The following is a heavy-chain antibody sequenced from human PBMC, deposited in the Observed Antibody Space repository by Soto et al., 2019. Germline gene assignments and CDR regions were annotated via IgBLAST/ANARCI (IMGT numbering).Heavy chain of an antibody. CDR3: ARRVPLLWFGELALEAWAYYYGMDV. J-gene: IGHJ6*02. V-gene: IGHV4-39*01. D-gene: IGHD3-10*01. CDR1: GGSISSSSYY. Sequence: SETLSLTCTVSGGSISSSSYYWGWIRQPPGKGLEWIGSIYYSGSTYYNPSLKSRVTISVDTSKNQFSLKLSSVTAADTAVYYCARRVPLLWFGELALEAWAYYYGMDVWGQGTTVTVSS. CDR2: IYYSGST.